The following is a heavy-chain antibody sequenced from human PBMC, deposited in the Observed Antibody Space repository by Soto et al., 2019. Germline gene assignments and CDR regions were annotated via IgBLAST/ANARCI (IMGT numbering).Heavy chain of an antibody. Sequence: QVQLVQSGAEVKKPGASVKVSCKASGYTFTSYGISWVRQAPGQGLEWMGWISAYNGNTNYAQKLQGRVTMTTDTSQSKAEGELGSWRSDDTAVYCCGGGRPRGGLEFDGGAFDLGGQGTMVTPSS. V-gene: IGHV1-18*01. D-gene: IGHD1-1*01. CDR3: GGGRPRGGLEFDGGAFDL. CDR1: GYTFTSYG. CDR2: ISAYNGNT. J-gene: IGHJ3*01.